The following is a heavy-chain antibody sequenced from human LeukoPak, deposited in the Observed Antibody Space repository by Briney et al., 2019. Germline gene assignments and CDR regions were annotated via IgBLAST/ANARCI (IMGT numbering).Heavy chain of an antibody. Sequence: SETLSLTCAVYGGSFSGYYWSWIRQPPGKGLEWIGEINHSGSTNYNPSLKSRVTISVDTSKNQFSLKLSSVTAADTAVYYCARRDPVRFGELDAFDIWGQGTMVTVSS. CDR1: GGSFSGYY. CDR2: INHSGST. V-gene: IGHV4-34*01. J-gene: IGHJ3*02. D-gene: IGHD3-10*01. CDR3: ARRDPVRFGELDAFDI.